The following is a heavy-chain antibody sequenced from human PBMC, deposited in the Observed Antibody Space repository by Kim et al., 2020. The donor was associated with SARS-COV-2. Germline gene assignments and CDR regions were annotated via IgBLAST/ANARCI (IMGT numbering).Heavy chain of an antibody. V-gene: IGHV4-39*01. CDR2: VYYTGVP. J-gene: IGHJ4*02. Sequence: SETLSLTCSVSGGSISTPDYHWGWIRQPPGKGLEWIAGVYYTGVPFYNPSLKSRLSISADTSGNQFTLKLASVNAADSAVYFCARYVREGPFYFDRWGQGTLITVSS. CDR1: GGSISTPDYH. D-gene: IGHD3-10*02. CDR3: ARYVREGPFYFDR.